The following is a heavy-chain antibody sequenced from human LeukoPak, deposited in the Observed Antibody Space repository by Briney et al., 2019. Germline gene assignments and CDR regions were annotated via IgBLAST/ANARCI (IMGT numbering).Heavy chain of an antibody. Sequence: GGSLRLSCAASGFTFSSYWMSWVRQAPGKGLEWVAHIKPDGSEKSYVDSVKGRFTISRDNAKNSLYLQLNGLRVEDTAVYYCARGWGWGFDHWDQGILVTVSS. D-gene: IGHD7-27*01. V-gene: IGHV3-7*01. CDR1: GFTFSSYW. J-gene: IGHJ4*02. CDR2: IKPDGSEK. CDR3: ARGWGWGFDH.